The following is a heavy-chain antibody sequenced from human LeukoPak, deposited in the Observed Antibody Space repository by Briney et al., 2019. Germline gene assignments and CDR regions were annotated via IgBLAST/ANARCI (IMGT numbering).Heavy chain of an antibody. V-gene: IGHV4-39*01. J-gene: IGHJ4*02. CDR3: ARQGSAGDYVFF. Sequence: SETLSLTCTVSGGSISGSGYYWGWFRQPPGKGLEWIGSIYYSGSTYYNQPLKSRVTISVDTSKNQFSLKLTSVTAADTAVYYCARQGSAGDYVFFWGQGTLVTVSS. CDR2: IYYSGST. CDR1: GGSISGSGYY. D-gene: IGHD3-16*01.